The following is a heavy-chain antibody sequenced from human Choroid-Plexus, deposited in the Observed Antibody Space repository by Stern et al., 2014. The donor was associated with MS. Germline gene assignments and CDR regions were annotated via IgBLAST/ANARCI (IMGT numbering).Heavy chain of an antibody. Sequence: VQLVESGGGVVQPGRPLRLSCVASGFTFGSCAMHWVRQAPGKGLEWVAGVSYDGSNKYYADSVKGRFTIARDNSQNTLYMQMSMLRPEDTAVYYWAKDRQYLTYFFDHWGQGSLVTVSS. CDR1: GFTFGSCA. J-gene: IGHJ5*02. CDR3: AKDRQYLTYFFDH. V-gene: IGHV3-30*18. CDR2: VSYDGSNK. D-gene: IGHD2/OR15-2a*01.